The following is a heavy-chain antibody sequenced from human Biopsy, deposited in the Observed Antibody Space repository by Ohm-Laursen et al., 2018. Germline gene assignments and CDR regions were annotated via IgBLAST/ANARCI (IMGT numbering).Heavy chain of an antibody. CDR1: GDTISTYY. CDR3: ARNRVDVVKVTTIGWNYDL. D-gene: IGHD5-12*01. V-gene: IGHV4-59*08. CDR2: IHYTGHI. Sequence: GTLSLTCTVSGDTISTYYWNWIRQTPGKGLEWIGYIHYTGHIRINPSLNSRATISVDTSKDQFSLKLSSLTAADTAIYYCARNRVDVVKVTTIGWNYDLWGRGTLVTVS. J-gene: IGHJ2*01.